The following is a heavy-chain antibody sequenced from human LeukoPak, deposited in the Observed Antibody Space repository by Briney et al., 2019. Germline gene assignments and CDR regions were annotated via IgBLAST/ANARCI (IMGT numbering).Heavy chain of an antibody. Sequence: PWGSLRLSCAASGFTFSTYGMSWVRQAPGKGLEWVSAISNSGGRTYYAGSVKGRFTISSDNSKNTLNLQMNSLRAEDTSVYYCARDRNTGSSYENLFEYWGQGSLVTVSS. D-gene: IGHD1-26*01. CDR3: ARDRNTGSSYENLFEY. CDR1: GFTFSTYG. CDR2: ISNSGGRT. J-gene: IGHJ4*02. V-gene: IGHV3-23*01.